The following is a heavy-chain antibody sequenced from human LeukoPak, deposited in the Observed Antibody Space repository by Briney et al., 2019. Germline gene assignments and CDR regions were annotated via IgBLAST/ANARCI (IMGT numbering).Heavy chain of an antibody. Sequence: SETLSLTCAVYGGSFSGYYWSWIREPPGKGLEWIGEINHSGSTNYNPSLKSRVTISVDTSKNQFSLKLSSVTAADTAVYYCARVTITMVRGVRAPRHNWFDPWGQGTLVTVPS. CDR3: ARVTITMVRGVRAPRHNWFDP. D-gene: IGHD3-10*01. J-gene: IGHJ5*02. V-gene: IGHV4-34*01. CDR1: GGSFSGYY. CDR2: INHSGST.